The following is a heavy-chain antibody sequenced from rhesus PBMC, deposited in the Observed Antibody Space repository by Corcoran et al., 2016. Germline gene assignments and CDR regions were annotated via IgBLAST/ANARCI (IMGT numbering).Heavy chain of an antibody. Sequence: QVKLQQWGEGLVKPSETLSLTCAVYGGSISGYYYWSWIRQPPGKGLEWIGYIYGNSASTNYNPSLNNRVTISKDTSKNQLSLKLSSVTSADTAVYYCARGSSYSYYGLDSWCQGVVVTVSS. V-gene: IGHV4-73*01. CDR1: GGSISGYYY. D-gene: IGHD4-29*01. CDR2: IYGNSAST. CDR3: ARGSSYSYYGLDS. J-gene: IGHJ6*01.